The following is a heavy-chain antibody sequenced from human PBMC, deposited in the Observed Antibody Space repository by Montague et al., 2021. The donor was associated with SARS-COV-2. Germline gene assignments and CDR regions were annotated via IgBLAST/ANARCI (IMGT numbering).Heavy chain of an antibody. Sequence: SETLSLTCTVSGGSISSYYWSWIRQPPGKGLECIGYIYYGGSTXXXPSXXXRVTISVDTSKNQFSLKLSSVTAADTAVYYCARAPVAHITIFGVVTSFDYWGQGTLVTVSS. D-gene: IGHD3-3*01. CDR1: GGSISSYY. CDR2: IYYGGST. CDR3: ARAPVAHITIFGVVTSFDY. J-gene: IGHJ4*02. V-gene: IGHV4-59*01.